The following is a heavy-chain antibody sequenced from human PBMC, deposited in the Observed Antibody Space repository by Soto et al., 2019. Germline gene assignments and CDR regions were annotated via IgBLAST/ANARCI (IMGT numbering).Heavy chain of an antibody. CDR1: GYTFTSYY. CDR2: INPSGGST. Sequence: GASVKVSCKASGYTFTSYYMHWVRQAPGQGLEWMGIINPSGGSTSYAQKFQGRVTMTRDTSTSTVYMELSSLRSEDTAVYYCARAVVGATPANWFDPWGQGTLVTVSS. D-gene: IGHD1-26*01. CDR3: ARAVVGATPANWFDP. V-gene: IGHV1-46*01. J-gene: IGHJ5*02.